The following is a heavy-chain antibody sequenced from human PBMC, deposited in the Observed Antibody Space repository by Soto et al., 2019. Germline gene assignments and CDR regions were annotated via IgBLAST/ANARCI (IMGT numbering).Heavy chain of an antibody. D-gene: IGHD2-2*01. CDR2: IYYSGST. CDR1: GGSISSYY. Sequence: SETLSLTCTVSGGSISSYYWSWIRQPPGKGLEWIGYIYYSGSTNYNPSLKSRVTISVDKSKNQFSLKLSSVTAADTAVYYCARDSGEVGPFDYWGQGTLVTVSS. CDR3: ARDSGEVGPFDY. J-gene: IGHJ4*02. V-gene: IGHV4-59*12.